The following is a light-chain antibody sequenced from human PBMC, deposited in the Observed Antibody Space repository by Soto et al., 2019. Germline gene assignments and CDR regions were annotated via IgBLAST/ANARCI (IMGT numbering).Light chain of an antibody. V-gene: IGKV1-9*01. CDR3: QQTRSYPST. Sequence: DIQMTQSPPSLSASVGDRVTITCRASQDIAIYLAWYQQKPGEAPNLLIHTASTLHGGVPSRFSGSGSGTDFTLTITSLQAEDFATYYCQQTRSYPSTFGGGTKVDIK. J-gene: IGKJ4*01. CDR2: TAS. CDR1: QDIAIY.